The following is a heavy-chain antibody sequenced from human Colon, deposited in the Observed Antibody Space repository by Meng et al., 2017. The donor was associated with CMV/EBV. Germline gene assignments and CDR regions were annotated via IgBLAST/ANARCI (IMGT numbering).Heavy chain of an antibody. Sequence: GESLKISCAASGFTFGSYAMTWVRQAPGKGLEWVSLIYSGGSDTFYADSVKGRFTISRDNSKDMLYLQMNSLRAEDTAVYFCVKRLYCGSTTCSKGMDVWGQGTTVTVSS. CDR3: VKRLYCGSTTCSKGMDV. D-gene: IGHD2-2*01. CDR1: GFTFGSYA. J-gene: IGHJ6*02. V-gene: IGHV3-23*03. CDR2: IYSGGSDT.